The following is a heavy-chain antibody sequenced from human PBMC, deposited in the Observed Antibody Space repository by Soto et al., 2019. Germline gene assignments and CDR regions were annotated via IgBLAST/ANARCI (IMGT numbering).Heavy chain of an antibody. Sequence: EVQLVESGGGLVQPGRSLRLSCAASGFTFDDYAMHWVRQGPGKGLEWVSGISWNSGSIGYADSVKGRFTISRDNAKNSLYLQRNSLRAEDTAFYYCAKDNRTYTYYDFPWGAFDIRGQGTMVTVSS. CDR2: ISWNSGSI. J-gene: IGHJ3*02. CDR1: GFTFDDYA. CDR3: AKDNRTYTYYDFPWGAFDI. V-gene: IGHV3-9*01. D-gene: IGHD3-3*01.